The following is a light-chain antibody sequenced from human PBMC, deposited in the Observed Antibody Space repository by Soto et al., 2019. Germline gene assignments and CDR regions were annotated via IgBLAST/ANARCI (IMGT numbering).Light chain of an antibody. V-gene: IGLV2-14*01. J-gene: IGLJ2*01. CDR1: RSDIGAFKF. CDR3: ASYTATTTLI. Sequence: QSALTQPASVSGSPGQSLTISCTGTRSDIGAFKFVSWFQQHPGKAPKLVIYEVSNRPSGVSNRFSGSKSGNTASLTISGLQAEDEAHYYCASYTATTTLIFGGGTKLTVL. CDR2: EVS.